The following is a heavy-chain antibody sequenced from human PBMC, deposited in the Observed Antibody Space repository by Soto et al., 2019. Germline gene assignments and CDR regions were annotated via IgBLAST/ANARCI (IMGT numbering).Heavy chain of an antibody. V-gene: IGHV3-49*04. CDR3: NIIYCSTTSCYYYYGMDV. CDR1: GFTFGAYG. D-gene: IGHD2-2*01. CDR2: IRSKANGGTT. Sequence: TGGSLRLSCTSSGFTFGAYGMSWVRQAPGKGLEWVGFIRSKANGGTTEYAASVKGRFTISRDDSKSIAYRQMNSLKTEDTAVYYFNIIYCSTTSCYYYYGMDVGGQGTTVTVSS. J-gene: IGHJ6*02.